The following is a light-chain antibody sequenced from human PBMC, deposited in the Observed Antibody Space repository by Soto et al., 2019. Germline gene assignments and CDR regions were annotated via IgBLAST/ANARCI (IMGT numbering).Light chain of an antibody. CDR3: QQSYGTPLT. Sequence: MPQSPSSLSASVGDRGTITCRACQSISNYLNWYPHKPGKVPKLLIYAASSMQSGVPTRFSGSGSGTHFTLTINSLQPEDFATYYCQQSYGTPLTFGGGTKLEIK. V-gene: IGKV1-39*01. CDR1: QSISNY. J-gene: IGKJ4*01. CDR2: AAS.